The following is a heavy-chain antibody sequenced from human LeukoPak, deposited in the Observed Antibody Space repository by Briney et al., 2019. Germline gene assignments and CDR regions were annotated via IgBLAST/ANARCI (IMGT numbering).Heavy chain of an antibody. CDR1: GFSFSSYW. CDR3: ARGPPYGSRSDFFDY. J-gene: IGHJ4*02. Sequence: GGSLRLSCAPSGFSFSSYWMSWVRQAPGKGLEWVASVKEDVSARNYVDSVKGRFTISRDNAKNSLYLQMNSLRVEDTAVYYCARGPPYGSRSDFFDYWGLGTLVTVSS. CDR2: VKEDVSAR. D-gene: IGHD3-10*01. V-gene: IGHV3-7*01.